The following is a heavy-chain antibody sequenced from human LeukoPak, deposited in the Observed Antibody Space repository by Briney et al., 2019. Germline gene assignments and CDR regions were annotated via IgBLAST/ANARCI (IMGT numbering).Heavy chain of an antibody. D-gene: IGHD6-6*01. CDR2: ISSSGSTI. V-gene: IGHV3-11*01. J-gene: IGHJ6*03. CDR1: GFTFSDYY. CDR3: ARGSSSDGADYYYYYYMDV. Sequence: GGSLRLSCAASGFTFSDYYMSWIRQAPGKGLEWVSYISSSGSTIYYADSVKGRFTISRDNAKNSLYLQMNSLRAEDTAVYYCARGSSSDGADYYYYYYMDVWGKGTTVTVSS.